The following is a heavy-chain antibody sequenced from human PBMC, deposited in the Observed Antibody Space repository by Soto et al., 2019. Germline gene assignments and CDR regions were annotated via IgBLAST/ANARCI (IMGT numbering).Heavy chain of an antibody. CDR3: AKDFPASTSQYYYYGMDV. D-gene: IGHD2-2*01. CDR2: ISYDGSNK. CDR1: GFTIRSHG. Sequence: GGSLRLSCAVSGFTIRSHGMRWVRQAPGKGLEWVAVISYDGSNKYYPDSVKGRFTISRDNSKNTLYLQMNSLRAEYTAVYYCAKDFPASTSQYYYYGMDVWGQGTTVTVSS. V-gene: IGHV3-30*18. J-gene: IGHJ6*02.